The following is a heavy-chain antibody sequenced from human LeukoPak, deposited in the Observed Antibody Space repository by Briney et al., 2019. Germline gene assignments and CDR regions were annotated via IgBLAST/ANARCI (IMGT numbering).Heavy chain of an antibody. V-gene: IGHV3-23*01. CDR2: IGGSGDAT. Sequence: GGSLRLSCAASGFTFSNYVMSWVRQAPGKGLEWVSAIGGSGDATYYADTAKSRFTISRDISKSSLYLQMNSLRAEDTAVYYCARNPTGYPNWFDSWGQGTLVTVSS. CDR3: ARNPTGYPNWFDS. D-gene: IGHD4-17*01. J-gene: IGHJ5*01. CDR1: GFTFSNYV.